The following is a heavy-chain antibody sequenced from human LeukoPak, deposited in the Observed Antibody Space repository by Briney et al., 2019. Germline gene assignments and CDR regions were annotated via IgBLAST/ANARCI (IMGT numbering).Heavy chain of an antibody. D-gene: IGHD5-12*01. CDR3: ARAVDIVAIGWFDP. V-gene: IGHV4-61*02. Sequence: SQTLSLTCTVSGGSISSGSYYWSWIRQPAGKGLEWIGRIYTSGSTNYNPSLKSRVTISVDTSKNQFSLKLSSVTAADTAVYYCARAVDIVAIGWFDPWGQGTLVTVSS. CDR2: IYTSGST. J-gene: IGHJ5*02. CDR1: GGSISSGSYY.